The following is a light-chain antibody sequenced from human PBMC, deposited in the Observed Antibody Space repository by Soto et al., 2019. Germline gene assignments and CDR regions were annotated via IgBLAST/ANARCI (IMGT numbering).Light chain of an antibody. Sequence: SSELTQPPSVSVAPGQTASITCGGDNIGTKGVHWYQQKPGQAPELVVYNGRDRPSGIPERFSGSNSGNTATLTITRVEDGDEADFYCQVRESPSDHSVVFGGGTQLTVL. CDR3: QVRESPSDHSVV. CDR2: NGR. V-gene: IGLV3-21*02. CDR1: NIGTKG. J-gene: IGLJ3*02.